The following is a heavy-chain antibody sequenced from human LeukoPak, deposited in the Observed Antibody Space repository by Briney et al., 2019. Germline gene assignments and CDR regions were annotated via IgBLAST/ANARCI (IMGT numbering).Heavy chain of an antibody. J-gene: IGHJ4*02. V-gene: IGHV4-61*02. Sequence: SQTLSLTCIVSGDSISRGSHYWSWIRQPAGKGLEWIGRVYTTGSTDYNPSPKRRVSISVDTSRNQFSLRVNSVTAADTAVYYCARGTGSDFESWGQGTLVTVSS. D-gene: IGHD2-2*01. CDR3: ARGTGSDFES. CDR1: GDSISRGSHY. CDR2: VYTTGST.